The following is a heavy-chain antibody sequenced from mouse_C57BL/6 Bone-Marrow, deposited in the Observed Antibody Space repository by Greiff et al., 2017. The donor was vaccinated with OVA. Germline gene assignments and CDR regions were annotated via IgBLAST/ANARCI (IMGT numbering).Heavy chain of an antibody. Sequence: EVQLQQSGAELVRPGASVKLSCTASGFNIKDDYMHWVKQRPEQGLEWIGWIDPENGDTEYASKFQGKATITADTSSNTAYLQLSSLTSEDTAVYYCTPDPMDYWGQGTSVTVSS. V-gene: IGHV14-4*01. CDR3: TPDPMDY. CDR2: IDPENGDT. CDR1: GFNIKDDY. J-gene: IGHJ4*01.